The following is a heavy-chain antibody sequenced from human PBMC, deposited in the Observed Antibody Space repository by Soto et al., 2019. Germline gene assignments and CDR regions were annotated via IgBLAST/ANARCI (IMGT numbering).Heavy chain of an antibody. D-gene: IGHD1-26*01. CDR3: ARGRYSDY. J-gene: IGHJ4*02. CDR2: IKEDGSEK. Sequence: GGSLRLSCAASGFTFSSYWMTWVRRAPGKGLEWVANIKEDGSEKNYVDSVKGRFTISRDNAKNSLYMQTDSLRAEDTAVYYCARGRYSDYWGQGTLVTV. V-gene: IGHV3-7*03. CDR1: GFTFSSYW.